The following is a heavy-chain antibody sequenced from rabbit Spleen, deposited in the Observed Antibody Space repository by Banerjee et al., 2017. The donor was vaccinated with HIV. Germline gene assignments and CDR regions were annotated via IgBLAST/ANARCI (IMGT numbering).Heavy chain of an antibody. J-gene: IGHJ4*01. CDR3: TRAIYVGFAGYGYAPHYFNL. Sequence: QSLEESGGGLVQPGGSLKLSCKASGFTLSSYYMNWVRQAPGKGLEWIAYIYPDYGSTDYASWVNGRFTISLDNAQNTVFLQMTSLTVADTATYFCTRAIYVGFAGYGYAPHYFNLWGQGTLVTVS. D-gene: IGHD6-1*01. CDR1: GFTLSSYY. CDR2: IYPDYGST. V-gene: IGHV1S7*01.